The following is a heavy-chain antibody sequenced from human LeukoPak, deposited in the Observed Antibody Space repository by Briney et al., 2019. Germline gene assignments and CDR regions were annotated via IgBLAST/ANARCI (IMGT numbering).Heavy chain of an antibody. V-gene: IGHV3-48*03. CDR1: GFTFSSYA. CDR3: ARDIVAAFDY. J-gene: IGHJ4*02. CDR2: ISSSGSTI. D-gene: IGHD2-15*01. Sequence: GGSLRLSCAASGFTFSSYAMHWVRQAPGKGLEWVSYISSSGSTIYYADSVKGRFTISRDNAKNSLYLQMNSLRAEDTAVYYCARDIVAAFDYWGQGTLVTVSS.